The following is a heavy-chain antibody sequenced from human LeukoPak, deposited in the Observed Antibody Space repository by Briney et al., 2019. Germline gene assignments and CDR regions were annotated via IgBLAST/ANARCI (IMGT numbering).Heavy chain of an antibody. D-gene: IGHD3-9*01. V-gene: IGHV4-59*08. CDR3: ARLVRYFDWLLSDAGAYFDY. CDR2: IYYSGST. Sequence: SETLSLTCTVSGGSISSYYWSWIRQPPGKGLEWIGYIYYSGSTNYNPSLKSRVTISVDTSKNQFSLKLSSVTAADTAVYYCARLVRYFDWLLSDAGAYFDYWGQGTLVTVSS. J-gene: IGHJ4*02. CDR1: GGSISSYY.